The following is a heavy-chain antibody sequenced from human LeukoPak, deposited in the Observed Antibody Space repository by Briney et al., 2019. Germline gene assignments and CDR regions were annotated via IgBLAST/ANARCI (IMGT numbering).Heavy chain of an antibody. CDR3: AYSGSYGHLGY. J-gene: IGHJ4*02. Sequence: SETLSLTCTVSGGSISSNAYYWAWIRQPPGKGLEWIGSIYSSVSTYSNPSLKSRVTISVDTSKNQFSLRLSSVTAADTALYYCAYSGSYGHLGYWGQGIPVTVAS. D-gene: IGHD1-26*01. CDR1: GGSISSNAYY. V-gene: IGHV4-39*01. CDR2: IYSSVST.